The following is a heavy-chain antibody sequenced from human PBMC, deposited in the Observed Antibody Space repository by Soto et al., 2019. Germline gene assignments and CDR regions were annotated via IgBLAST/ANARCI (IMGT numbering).Heavy chain of an antibody. CDR1: GGSFSGYY. D-gene: IGHD3-9*01. J-gene: IGHJ5*02. Sequence: SETLSLTCAVYGGSFSGYYWSWIRQPPGKGLEWIGEINHSGSTNYNPSLKSRVTISVDTSKNQFSLKLSSVTAADTAVYYCASTRILTGYYNWFDPWGQGTLVTVSS. V-gene: IGHV4-34*01. CDR2: INHSGST. CDR3: ASTRILTGYYNWFDP.